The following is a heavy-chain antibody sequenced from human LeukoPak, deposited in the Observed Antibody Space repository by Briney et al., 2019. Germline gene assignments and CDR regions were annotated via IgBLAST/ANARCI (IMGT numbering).Heavy chain of an antibody. J-gene: IGHJ4*02. CDR3: ARSGSYMAYYFDY. V-gene: IGHV4-30-4*01. Sequence: SETLSLTCTVSGGSISTGVYYWSWIRQPPGQGLEWIGYIYYSGSTYYNPSLKSRVTISVDTSKNQFSLKLSSVTAADTAVYYCARSGSYMAYYFDYWGQGTLVTVSS. CDR2: IYYSGST. D-gene: IGHD1-26*01. CDR1: GGSISTGVYY.